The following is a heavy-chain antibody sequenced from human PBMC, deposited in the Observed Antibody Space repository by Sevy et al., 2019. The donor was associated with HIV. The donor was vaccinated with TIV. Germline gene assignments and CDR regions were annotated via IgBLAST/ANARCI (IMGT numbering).Heavy chain of an antibody. V-gene: IGHV3-7*01. CDR3: AGGRQWLVGEGGDY. Sequence: GGSLRLSCAASGFTFSSYWMSWVRQAPGKGLEWVANIKQDGSEKYYVDSVKGRFTISRDNAKNSLYLQMNSLRAEDAALYCCAGGRQWLVGEGGDYWGQGTLVTVSS. J-gene: IGHJ4*02. CDR1: GFTFSSYW. CDR2: IKQDGSEK. D-gene: IGHD6-19*01.